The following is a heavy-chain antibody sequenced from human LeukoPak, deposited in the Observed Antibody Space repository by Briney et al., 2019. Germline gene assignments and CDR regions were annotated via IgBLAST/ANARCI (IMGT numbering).Heavy chain of an antibody. CDR1: GFTFRMYA. J-gene: IGHJ6*03. CDR3: ARGVLQNYMDV. CDR2: ISSDGTKK. Sequence: GGSLRLSCAASGFTFRMYAMHWVRQAPGKGLEWVALISSDGTKKYYADSVRGRFTISRDNAKNSLYLQMNSLRAEDTAVYYCARGVLQNYMDVWGKGTTVTVSS. D-gene: IGHD3-10*01. V-gene: IGHV3-30*04.